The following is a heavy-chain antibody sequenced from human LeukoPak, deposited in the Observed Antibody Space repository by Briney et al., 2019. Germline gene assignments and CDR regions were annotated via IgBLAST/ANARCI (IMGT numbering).Heavy chain of an antibody. V-gene: IGHV4-59*01. D-gene: IGHD6-13*01. Sequence: PSETLSLTCTVSGGSISSFYWSWIRQPPGKGLEYIGYISYSETTSYSPSLKSRVTISVDTSKNQFSLKLTSVTAADTAVYYCARGIAAAGAAFDIWGQGTMVTVSS. J-gene: IGHJ3*02. CDR3: ARGIAAAGAAFDI. CDR2: ISYSETT. CDR1: GGSISSFY.